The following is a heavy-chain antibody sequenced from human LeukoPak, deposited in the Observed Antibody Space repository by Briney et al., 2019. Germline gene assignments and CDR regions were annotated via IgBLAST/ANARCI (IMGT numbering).Heavy chain of an antibody. Sequence: GGSLRLSCAASGFTFSRYAMHWVRQAPGKGLEWVALLSYDGGGQYYADSVKGRFTISRDISKNTVYLQMNSLRAEDTAVYYCASRLLFDYWGQGTLVTVSS. CDR1: GFTFSRYA. J-gene: IGHJ4*02. CDR2: LSYDGGGQ. D-gene: IGHD6-25*01. CDR3: ASRLLFDY. V-gene: IGHV3-30-3*01.